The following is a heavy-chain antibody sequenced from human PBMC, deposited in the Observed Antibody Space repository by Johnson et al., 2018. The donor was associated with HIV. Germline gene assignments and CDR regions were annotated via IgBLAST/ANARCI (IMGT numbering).Heavy chain of an antibody. J-gene: IGHJ3*01. CDR2: IRQDGSEK. CDR1: ESTFSSYW. Sequence: VQLVESGGGLVQPGGSLRLSCEASESTFSSYWMNWLRQAPGKGLEWVANIRQDGSEKYYVGSVKGRFTVSRDNARKSLYLQMNSLRAEDTALYYCARGFVRITMILVADAFDVWGQGTLVTVSS. D-gene: IGHD3-22*01. CDR3: ARGFVRITMILVADAFDV. V-gene: IGHV3-7*03.